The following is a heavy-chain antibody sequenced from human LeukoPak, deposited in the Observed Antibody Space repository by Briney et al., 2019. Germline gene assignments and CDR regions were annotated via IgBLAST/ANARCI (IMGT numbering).Heavy chain of an antibody. Sequence: GGSLRLSCEASRFTFRTYQMTWVRQAPGKGLEWVSYISSGGSTRYYADSVKGRFTISRDNANNLLYLQMNSLRAEDTAVYYCARLLAVVRGFHYGMDAWGQGTTVTVSS. CDR2: ISSGGSTR. CDR3: ARLLAVVRGFHYGMDA. J-gene: IGHJ6*02. D-gene: IGHD6-19*01. CDR1: RFTFRTYQ. V-gene: IGHV3-48*03.